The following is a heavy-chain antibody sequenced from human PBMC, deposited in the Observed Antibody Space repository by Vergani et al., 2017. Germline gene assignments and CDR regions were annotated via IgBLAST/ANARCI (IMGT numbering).Heavy chain of an antibody. J-gene: IGHJ4*02. Sequence: QVQLVQSGAEVKKPGASVKVSCKASGYTFTSYAIHWVRQAPGQRLEWMGWINAGNGNTKYSQKFQGRVTITRDTSASTAYMELSSLRSEDTAVYYCARNGGSYRGFDYWGQGTLVTVSS. CDR1: GYTFTSYA. CDR2: INAGNGNT. CDR3: ARNGGSYRGFDY. D-gene: IGHD1-26*01. V-gene: IGHV1-3*01.